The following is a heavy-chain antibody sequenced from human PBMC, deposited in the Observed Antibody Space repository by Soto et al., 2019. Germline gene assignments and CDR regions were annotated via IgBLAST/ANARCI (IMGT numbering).Heavy chain of an antibody. Sequence: SETLSLTCAVYGGSFSGYYWSWIRQPPRKGLEWIGEINHSGSTNYNPSLKSRVTISVDTSKNQFYLKLSSVTAADTAVYYCARVKAPLRYITMVRGVGDYYYGMDVWGQGTTVTVSS. J-gene: IGHJ6*02. D-gene: IGHD3-10*01. CDR1: GGSFSGYY. CDR2: INHSGST. V-gene: IGHV4-34*01. CDR3: ARVKAPLRYITMVRGVGDYYYGMDV.